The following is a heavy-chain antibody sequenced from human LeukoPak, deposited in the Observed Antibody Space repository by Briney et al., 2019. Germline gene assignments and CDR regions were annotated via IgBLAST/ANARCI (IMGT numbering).Heavy chain of an antibody. Sequence: SETLCLTCSVSGGSMSPYYWNWIRQPPGKGLEWIGSGSTYYNPSLKSRVTISVDTSKNQFSLKLSSVTAADTAVYYCARQRRGYCSSTSCLNWFDPWSQGTLVTVSS. CDR1: GGSMSPYY. V-gene: IGHV4-59*04. CDR3: ARQRRGYCSSTSCLNWFDP. J-gene: IGHJ5*02. CDR2: GST. D-gene: IGHD2-2*01.